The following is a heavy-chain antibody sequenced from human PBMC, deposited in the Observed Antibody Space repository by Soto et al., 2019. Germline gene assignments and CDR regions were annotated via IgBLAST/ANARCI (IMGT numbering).Heavy chain of an antibody. Sequence: GGSLRLSCAASGFTFSSYSMNWVRQAPGKGLEWVSSISSSSSYIYYADSVKGRFTISRDNAKNSLYLQMNSLRAEDTAVYYCARAPFYCSSTSCNWFDPWGQGTLVTVSS. CDR1: GFTFSSYS. D-gene: IGHD2-2*01. CDR2: ISSSSSYI. V-gene: IGHV3-21*01. CDR3: ARAPFYCSSTSCNWFDP. J-gene: IGHJ5*02.